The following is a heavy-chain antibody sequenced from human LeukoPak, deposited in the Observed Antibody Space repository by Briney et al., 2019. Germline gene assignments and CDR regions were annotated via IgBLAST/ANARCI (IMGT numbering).Heavy chain of an antibody. J-gene: IGHJ6*03. CDR1: GGSISSSTYY. CDR2: IFYSGRT. Sequence: SETLSLTCTVSGGSISSSTYYWGWIRQPPGKGLEWIGSIFYSGRTYYNPSLKSRVTMSVDTSKNQFSLKLSSVTDADTAVYYCARDAVTMVRGDTIGWQNSYYYYYYMDVWGKGTTVTISS. CDR3: ARDAVTMVRGDTIGWQNSYYYYYYMDV. D-gene: IGHD3-10*01. V-gene: IGHV4-39*07.